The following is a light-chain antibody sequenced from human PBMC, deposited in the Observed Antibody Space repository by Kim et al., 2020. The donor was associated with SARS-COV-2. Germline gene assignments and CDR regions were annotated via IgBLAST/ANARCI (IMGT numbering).Light chain of an antibody. Sequence: EIVMTQSPATLSVSPGERATLSCRASQSVSSNLVWYQQKPGQAPRLLIYGASTRATGIPARFSGSGSGTEFTLTISSLQSEDFAVYYCQQFKNWPRTFGQGTKVEIK. CDR1: QSVSSN. J-gene: IGKJ1*01. V-gene: IGKV3-15*01. CDR2: GAS. CDR3: QQFKNWPRT.